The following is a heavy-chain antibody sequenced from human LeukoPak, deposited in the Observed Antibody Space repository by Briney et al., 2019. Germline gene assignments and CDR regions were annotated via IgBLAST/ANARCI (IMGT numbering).Heavy chain of an antibody. D-gene: IGHD3-22*01. Sequence: GSPRLSCAASGFNFNNAWMNWVRQAPGKGLEWVGRIRSNAYGGATESAAPVTGRFTISRDDSENTMYLQMNSLKIEDTAVYYCTRGSNRDDSSDFDCWGQGTLVTVSS. V-gene: IGHV3-15*07. J-gene: IGHJ4*02. CDR2: IRSNAYGGAT. CDR3: TRGSNRDDSSDFDC. CDR1: GFNFNNAW.